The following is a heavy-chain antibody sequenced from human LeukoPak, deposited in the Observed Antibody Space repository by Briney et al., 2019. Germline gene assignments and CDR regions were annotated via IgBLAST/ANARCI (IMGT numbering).Heavy chain of an antibody. D-gene: IGHD5-18*01. CDR2: INPNSGGT. J-gene: IGHJ6*03. V-gene: IGHV1-2*02. CDR1: GYTFTGYY. CDR3: ARAMVMRDYYYYMDV. Sequence: GASVKVSCKASGYTFTGYYMHWVRQAPGQGLEWMGWINPNSGGTNCAQKFQGRVTMTRDTSINTAYMELSSLRFDDTAVYYCARAMVMRDYYYYMDVWGKGTTVTVSS.